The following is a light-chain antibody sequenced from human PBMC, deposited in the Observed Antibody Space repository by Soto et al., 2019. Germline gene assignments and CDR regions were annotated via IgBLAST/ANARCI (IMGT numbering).Light chain of an antibody. CDR3: QQYGSSPPWT. Sequence: EIALTQSPGTMSLSPGERATLSCRASQSVSSSYLAWYQQKPGQAPRLLIYGASSRATGIPDRFSGSGSGTDFALTISRLEPEDFAVYYCQQYGSSPPWTFGQVTKVEIK. CDR1: QSVSSSY. CDR2: GAS. J-gene: IGKJ1*01. V-gene: IGKV3-20*01.